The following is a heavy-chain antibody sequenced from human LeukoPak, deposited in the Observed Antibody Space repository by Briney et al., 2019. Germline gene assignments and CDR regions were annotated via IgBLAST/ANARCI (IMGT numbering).Heavy chain of an antibody. V-gene: IGHV3-7*01. D-gene: IGHD2-2*01. CDR3: AKDGYSDIVVVPAAIDAFDI. CDR1: GFTFSNNW. CDR2: VKKDASEK. Sequence: GGSLRLSCAASGFTFSNNWMTWVRQAPGKGLEWVASVKKDASEKYYVDSVKGRFTISRDNAKNSLYLQMSSLRVEDTAVYYCAKDGYSDIVVVPAAIDAFDIWGQGTMVTVSS. J-gene: IGHJ3*02.